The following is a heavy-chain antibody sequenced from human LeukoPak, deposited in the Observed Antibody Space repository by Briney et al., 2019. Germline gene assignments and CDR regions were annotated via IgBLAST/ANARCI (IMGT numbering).Heavy chain of an antibody. V-gene: IGHV1-69*05. CDR1: GGTFSSYA. J-gene: IGHJ4*02. CDR3: ASNLEMATITLYDFDY. Sequence: ASVKFSCKASGGTFSSYAMSGVRQAPGQAREGMGGISPIFGAENYAQKFQGRAANTTDASTSTAYMEMSSLRSEDTSVYYCASNLEMATITLYDFDYWGQGTLVTVSS. D-gene: IGHD5-24*01. CDR2: ISPIFGAE.